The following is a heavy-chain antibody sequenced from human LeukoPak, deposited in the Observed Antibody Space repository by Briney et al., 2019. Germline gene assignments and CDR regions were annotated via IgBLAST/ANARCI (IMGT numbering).Heavy chain of an antibody. D-gene: IGHD3/OR15-3a*01. CDR1: GGSFSGYY. J-gene: IGHJ6*03. CDR2: INHSGST. V-gene: IGHV4-34*01. CDR3: ARHVWAGTRTAGYHNYMDV. Sequence: KPSETLSLTCAVYGGSFSGYYWSWIRQPPGKGLEWIGEINHSGSTNYNPSLKSRVTISVDTSKNQFSLKVTSVTAADTAVYHCARHVWAGTRTAGYHNYMDVWGKGTTVTVSS.